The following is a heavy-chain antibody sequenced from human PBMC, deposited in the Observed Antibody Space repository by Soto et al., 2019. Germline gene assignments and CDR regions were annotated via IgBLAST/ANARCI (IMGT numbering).Heavy chain of an antibody. CDR1: GGCTTIYG. J-gene: IGHJ4*02. CDR2: VYSSGTT. D-gene: IGHD3-22*01. V-gene: IGHV4-4*07. CDR3: ARGIGSYAYGEGY. Sequence: SGTLAPTCRVLGGCTTIYGSTGIRQPPGKGLEWIGRVYSSGTTDYNPSLNSRATMSVETCKNQFSLKLSSVTAADTAGYYCARGIGSYAYGEGYRGQGNHVNLSS.